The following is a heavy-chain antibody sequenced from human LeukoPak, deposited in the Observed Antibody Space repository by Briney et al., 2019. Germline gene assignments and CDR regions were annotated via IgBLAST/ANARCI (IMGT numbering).Heavy chain of an antibody. V-gene: IGHV4-34*01. CDR3: ARGSREGYNYFDS. CDR2: INHSGST. J-gene: IGHJ4*02. D-gene: IGHD5-24*01. Sequence: KPSETLSLNCAVYGGSFSGYWIWIRQPPGKGLAWIAEINHSGSTNYNPSLKSRVTMSVDTSKSQFSLRLSSVTAADTAVYYCARGSREGYNYFDSWGQGTLVTVSS. CDR1: GGSFSGY.